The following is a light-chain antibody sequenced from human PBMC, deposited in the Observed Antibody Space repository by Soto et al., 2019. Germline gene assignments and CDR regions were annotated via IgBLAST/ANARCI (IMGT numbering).Light chain of an antibody. V-gene: IGKV1-27*01. CDR3: QKYNSAPLT. Sequence: DMQFTQSPSFLSASLGDRGTITCRASQGISNYLAWYQQRPGKLPKLLIYAASTLQSGVPSRFSGSGSGTDFTLPISRLQPEDVETYYCQKYNSAPLTFGQGTRLEI. CDR2: AAS. J-gene: IGKJ5*01. CDR1: QGISNY.